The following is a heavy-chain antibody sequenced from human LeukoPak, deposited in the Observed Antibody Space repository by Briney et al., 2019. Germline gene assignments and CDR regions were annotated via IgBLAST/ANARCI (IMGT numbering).Heavy chain of an antibody. CDR2: IKQDGSEK. CDR1: GFTFSSYW. Sequence: GGSLRLSCAASGFTFSSYWMSWVRQAPGKGLGWVANIKQDGSEKYYVDSVKGRFTISRDNAKNSLYLQMNSLRAEDTAVYYCARGQWLVGKSAFDIWGQGTMVTVSS. V-gene: IGHV3-7*01. J-gene: IGHJ3*02. CDR3: ARGQWLVGKSAFDI. D-gene: IGHD6-19*01.